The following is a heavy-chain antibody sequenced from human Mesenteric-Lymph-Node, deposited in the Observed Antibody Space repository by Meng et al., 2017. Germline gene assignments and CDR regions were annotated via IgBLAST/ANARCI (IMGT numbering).Heavy chain of an antibody. CDR2: IYYSGST. CDR1: GGSISSGDSY. D-gene: IGHD5-18*01. Sequence: QVTLQESGPGLVKPSQTLSLTCSVSGGSISSGDSYWSWIRQPPGKGLEWIGYIYYSGSTYYNPSLRSRITISVDKSKNQFSLKLSSVTAADTAVYYCARGGISSYGYNDWFDPWGQGTLVTVSS. J-gene: IGHJ5*02. CDR3: ARGGISSYGYNDWFDP. V-gene: IGHV4-30-4*01.